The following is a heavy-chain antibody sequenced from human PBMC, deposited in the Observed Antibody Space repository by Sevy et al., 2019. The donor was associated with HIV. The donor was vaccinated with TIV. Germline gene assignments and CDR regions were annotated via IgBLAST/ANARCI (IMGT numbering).Heavy chain of an antibody. Sequence: GGSLRLSCAASGFAFSTHGMHWVRQAPGKGLEWVAVISFDGIKKYYADSMKGRFTISRDNSENTLYLHLNSLRTDDTAVYDCARDAGDYNYIPGGHWGQGTLVTVSS. CDR3: ARDAGDYNYIPGGH. V-gene: IGHV3-30-3*01. CDR1: GFAFSTHG. D-gene: IGHD4-17*01. J-gene: IGHJ4*02. CDR2: ISFDGIKK.